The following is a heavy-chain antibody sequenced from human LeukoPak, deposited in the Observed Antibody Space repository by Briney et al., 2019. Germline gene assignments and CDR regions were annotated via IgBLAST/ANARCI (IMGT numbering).Heavy chain of an antibody. Sequence: GGSLRLSCAASGFTFSSYWMSWVRQAPGKGLEWVANIKQDGSEKYYVDSVKGRFTISRDNAKNSLYLQMNSLRAEDTAVYYCAREMGPLYGSGSYDYWGQGTLVTVSS. V-gene: IGHV3-7*01. J-gene: IGHJ4*02. CDR1: GFTFSSYW. CDR3: AREMGPLYGSGSYDY. D-gene: IGHD3-10*01. CDR2: IKQDGSEK.